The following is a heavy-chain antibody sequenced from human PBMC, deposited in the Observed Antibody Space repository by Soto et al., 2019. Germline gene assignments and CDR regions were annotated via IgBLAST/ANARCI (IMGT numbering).Heavy chain of an antibody. CDR1: GGTFSGYA. CDR3: GRVGGFGGDYFDY. D-gene: IGHD3-10*01. V-gene: IGHV1-69*06. CDR2: IIPIFGTA. J-gene: IGHJ4*02. Sequence: GASVKVSCKASGGTFSGYAITWVRQAPGQGLEWMGGIIPIFGTANYAQKFQGRVPITADKSTTPAYMELSSRRLEDAAVDHCGRVGGFGGDYFDYWGQGTLVTVSS.